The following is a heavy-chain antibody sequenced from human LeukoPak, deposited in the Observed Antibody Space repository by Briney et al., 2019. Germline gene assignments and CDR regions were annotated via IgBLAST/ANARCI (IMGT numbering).Heavy chain of an antibody. Sequence: ASVKVSCKASGYTFTGYYMHWVRQAPGQGLEWIGWINPNSGGTNYAQKFQGRVTITTDTTISTAYMELSRPRSDDTDVHYCARDPGGYAWEIDYWGQGTLVTASS. CDR1: GYTFTGYY. CDR2: INPNSGGT. CDR3: ARDPGGYAWEIDY. D-gene: IGHD3-16*01. V-gene: IGHV1-2*02. J-gene: IGHJ4*02.